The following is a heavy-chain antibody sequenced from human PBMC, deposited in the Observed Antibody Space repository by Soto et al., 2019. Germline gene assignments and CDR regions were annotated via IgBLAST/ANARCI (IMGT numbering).Heavy chain of an antibody. CDR3: ARDRVTGTTNYYYMDV. CDR2: IYSGGST. D-gene: IGHD1-1*01. V-gene: IGHV3-66*01. Sequence: GGSLRLSCAASGFTVSSNYMSWVRQAPGKGLEWVSVIYSGGSTYYADSVKGRFTISRDNSKNTLYLQMNSLRAEDTAVYYCARDRVTGTTNYYYMDVWGKGTTVTVSS. CDR1: GFTVSSNY. J-gene: IGHJ6*03.